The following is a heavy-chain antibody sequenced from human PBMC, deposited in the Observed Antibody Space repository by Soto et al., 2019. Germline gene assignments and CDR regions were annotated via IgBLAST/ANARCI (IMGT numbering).Heavy chain of an antibody. CDR3: ARDRYDYVWVRGAFDI. V-gene: IGHV4-31*03. D-gene: IGHD3-16*01. Sequence: SETLSLTCTVSGGSISSGGYYWSWIRQHPGKGLEWIGYIYYSGSTYYNPSLKSRVTISVDTSKNQFSLKLSSVTAADTAVYYCARDRYDYVWVRGAFDIWGQGTMVTVSS. J-gene: IGHJ3*02. CDR1: GGSISSGGYY. CDR2: IYYSGST.